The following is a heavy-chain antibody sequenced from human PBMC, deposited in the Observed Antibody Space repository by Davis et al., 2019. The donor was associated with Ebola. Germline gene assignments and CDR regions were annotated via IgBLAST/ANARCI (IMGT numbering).Heavy chain of an antibody. J-gene: IGHJ4*02. Sequence: GESLKISCAASGFTFSSYAMSWVRQAPGKGLEWVSAISGSGGSTYYADSVKGRFTISRDNSKNTLYLQMNSLRAEDTAVYYCARDRGLRRQYYFDYWGQGTLVTVSS. CDR2: ISGSGGST. CDR3: ARDRGLRRQYYFDY. D-gene: IGHD4-17*01. CDR1: GFTFSSYA. V-gene: IGHV3-23*01.